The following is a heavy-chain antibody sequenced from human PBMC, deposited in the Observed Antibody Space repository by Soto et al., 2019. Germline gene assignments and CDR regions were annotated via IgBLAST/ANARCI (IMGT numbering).Heavy chain of an antibody. CDR3: ARGFDYVWGSYRLYYFDY. V-gene: IGHV4-34*01. CDR1: GGSFSGYY. Sequence: QSLTCAVYGGSFSGYYWSWIRQPPGKGLEWIGEINHSGSTNYNPSLKSRVTISVDTSKNQFSLKLSSVTAADTAVYYCARGFDYVWGSYRLYYFDYWGQGTLVTVSS. CDR2: INHSGST. J-gene: IGHJ4*02. D-gene: IGHD3-16*02.